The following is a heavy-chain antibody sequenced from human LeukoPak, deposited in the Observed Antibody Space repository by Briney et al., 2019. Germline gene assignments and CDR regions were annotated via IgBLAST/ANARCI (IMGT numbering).Heavy chain of an antibody. Sequence: GSLRLSCAASGFTFRDYDMHWVRQVTGKGLEWVSAIDTAGDTYFPGSVQGRFTISRENAKNSFYLQMNSLRAGDTAVYYCSRRGAGYDDAFDIWGLGTMVTVSS. CDR2: IDTAGDT. CDR3: SRRGAGYDDAFDI. D-gene: IGHD3-16*01. CDR1: GFTFRDYD. J-gene: IGHJ3*02. V-gene: IGHV3-13*01.